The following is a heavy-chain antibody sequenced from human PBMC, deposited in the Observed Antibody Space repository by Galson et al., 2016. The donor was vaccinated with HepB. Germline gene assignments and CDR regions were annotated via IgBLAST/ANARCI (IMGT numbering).Heavy chain of an antibody. CDR3: SGGSYFDY. V-gene: IGHV3-7*01. CDR1: GFTFSSYW. CDR2: IKLDGSEK. Sequence: SLRLSCAASGFTFSSYWMNWVRQAPGKGLEWVANIKLDGSEKNYEDSVKGRFTISRDNAKNSLYLQMNSLRAEDTAVYYCSGGSYFDYWGQGTLATVSS. J-gene: IGHJ4*02. D-gene: IGHD3-10*01.